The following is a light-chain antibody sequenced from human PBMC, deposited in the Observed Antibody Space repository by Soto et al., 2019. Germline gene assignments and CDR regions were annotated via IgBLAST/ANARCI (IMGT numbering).Light chain of an antibody. V-gene: IGKV3-20*01. CDR1: QSVSSSY. J-gene: IGKJ5*01. CDR3: QQYGSSPIT. Sequence: EIVLTQSPGTLSLSPGERATLSCRASQSVSSSYLAWYQQRPGQAPRLLIYVASNRATGTPDRFSGSGSGTDFALTISRLEPEDFAVYYCQQYGSSPITFGQGTLLEIK. CDR2: VAS.